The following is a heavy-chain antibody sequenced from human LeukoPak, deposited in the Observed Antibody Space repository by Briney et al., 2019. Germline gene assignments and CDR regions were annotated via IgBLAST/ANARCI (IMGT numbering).Heavy chain of an antibody. D-gene: IGHD5-12*01. CDR1: GFTFSSYG. CDR2: IRYDGSNK. J-gene: IGHJ4*02. V-gene: IGHV3-30*02. Sequence: PGGSLRLSCAASGFTFSSYGMHWVRQAPGKGLEGVAFIRYDGSNKYYADSVKGRFTISRDNSKNTLYLQMNSLRAEDTAVYYCAKDGGYANTFDYWGQGTLVTVSS. CDR3: AKDGGYANTFDY.